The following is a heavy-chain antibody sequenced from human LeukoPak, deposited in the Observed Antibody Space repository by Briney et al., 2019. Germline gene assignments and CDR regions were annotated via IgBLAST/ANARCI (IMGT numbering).Heavy chain of an antibody. CDR1: GFTVSSNY. V-gene: IGHV3-53*01. Sequence: GKSLRLSCAASGFTVSSNYMSWVRQAPGKGLEWVSVTYSGGSTYYADSVKGRFTISRGNSKNTLYLQMNSLRAEDTAVYYCARDGPYDSSGWYYYGMDVWGQGTTVTISS. J-gene: IGHJ6*02. CDR2: TYSGGST. CDR3: ARDGPYDSSGWYYYGMDV. D-gene: IGHD3-22*01.